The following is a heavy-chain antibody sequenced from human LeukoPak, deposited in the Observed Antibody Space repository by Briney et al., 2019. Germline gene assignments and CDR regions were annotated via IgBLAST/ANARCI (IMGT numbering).Heavy chain of an antibody. CDR3: ASLMVRGIRDFDH. CDR2: ISYDGTNN. D-gene: IGHD3-10*01. V-gene: IGHV3-30*04. J-gene: IGHJ4*02. Sequence: GGSLRLSCAASGFTFSQYPMHWVRQAPGKGLEWVAVISYDGTNNYRADSVKGRFTISRDNANNTLYLQVNSLRPEDTAVYFCASLMVRGIRDFDHWGQGTLVTVSS. CDR1: GFTFSQYP.